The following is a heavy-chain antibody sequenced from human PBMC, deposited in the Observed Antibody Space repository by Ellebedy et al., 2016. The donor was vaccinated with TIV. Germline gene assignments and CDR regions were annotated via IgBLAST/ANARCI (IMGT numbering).Heavy chain of an antibody. V-gene: IGHV4-59*01. CDR3: ARDRMTNYFYGMDV. J-gene: IGHJ6*02. CDR2: IYNSGST. CDR1: GGSISIYY. Sequence: MPSETLSLTCTVSGGSISIYYWSWIRQPPGKGLEWIGYIYNSGSTHYNPSLKSRVTISVDTSKNQISLMLSSVTAADTAVYYCARDRMTNYFYGMDVWGHGTTVTVSS.